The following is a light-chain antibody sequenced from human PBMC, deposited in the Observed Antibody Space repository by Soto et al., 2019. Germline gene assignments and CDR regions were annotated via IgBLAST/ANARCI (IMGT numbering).Light chain of an antibody. Sequence: EIVLTQSPGTLPLSPGERAALSCRASQSVGNNFLGWYQQKPGQSPRLLIYHASNRATGIPDRFSGTASGTDFTLTISRLEPEDFAVYFCHQYASAPLTFSGGTKVEIK. CDR1: QSVGNNF. CDR3: HQYASAPLT. V-gene: IGKV3-20*01. J-gene: IGKJ4*01. CDR2: HAS.